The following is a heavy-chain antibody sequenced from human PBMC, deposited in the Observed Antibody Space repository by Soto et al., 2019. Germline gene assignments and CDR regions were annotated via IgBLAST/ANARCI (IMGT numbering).Heavy chain of an antibody. J-gene: IGHJ6*02. CDR2: ISVYNGNK. CDR1: GYTFNNYG. Sequence: QLVHSGGEGKEPGASVQVSCKASGYTFNNYGIPWVRQAPGQGLEWLGWISVYNGNKNYAKKVQGRVSMTADTPTSTAHMELRRLQSDDTAVYFCARVAITLIRGLKVDFYSMDVWGQVTTVTVSS. D-gene: IGHD3-10*01. CDR3: ARVAITLIRGLKVDFYSMDV. V-gene: IGHV1-18*01.